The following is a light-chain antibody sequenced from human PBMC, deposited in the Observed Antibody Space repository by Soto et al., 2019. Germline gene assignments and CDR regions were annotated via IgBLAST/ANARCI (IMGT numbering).Light chain of an antibody. V-gene: IGLV1-51*01. Sequence: QSVLTQAASVSAAPGQKVTISCSGSSSNIGGNSVSWYQQFPGTAPKLLIYDDNKRPSGIPDRFSGSKSGTSATLGITGFQTGDEADYYCGSWDSSLSAYVFGTGTKV. CDR3: GSWDSSLSAYV. J-gene: IGLJ1*01. CDR1: SSNIGGNS. CDR2: DDN.